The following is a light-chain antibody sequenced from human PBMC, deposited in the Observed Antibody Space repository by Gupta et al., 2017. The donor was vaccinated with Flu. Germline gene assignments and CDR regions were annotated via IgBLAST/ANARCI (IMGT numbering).Light chain of an antibody. V-gene: IGLV2-11*01. CDR1: SSDVGGYNY. CDR2: DVS. J-gene: IGLJ3*02. CDR3: CSYAGSYTSWV. Sequence: QSALTQPRSVSGSPGQSVTISCTGTSSDVGGYNYVSWYQQHPGKAPKLMIYDVSTRPSGVPDRFSGSKSGNTASLTISGLQAEDEADYYCCSYAGSYTSWVFGGGTKLTVL.